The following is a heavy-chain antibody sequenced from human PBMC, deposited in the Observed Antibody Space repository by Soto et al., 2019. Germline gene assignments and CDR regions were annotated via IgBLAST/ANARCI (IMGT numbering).Heavy chain of an antibody. CDR3: ARLSSSWYGHYYYGMDV. Sequence: SETLSLTCAVYGGSFSGYYWRWIRQPPGKGLEWIGEINHSGSTNYNPSLKSRVTISVDTSKNQFSLKLSSVTAADTAVYYCARLSSSWYGHYYYGMDVWGQGTTVTVSS. J-gene: IGHJ6*02. V-gene: IGHV4-34*01. CDR2: INHSGST. D-gene: IGHD6-13*01. CDR1: GGSFSGYY.